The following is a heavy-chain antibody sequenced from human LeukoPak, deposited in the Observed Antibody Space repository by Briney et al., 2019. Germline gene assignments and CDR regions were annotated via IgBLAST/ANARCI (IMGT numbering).Heavy chain of an antibody. CDR3: ARVASSSWYFY. V-gene: IGHV1-3*01. CDR2: INAGNGNT. D-gene: IGHD6-13*01. Sequence: ASVKVSCKASGYTFTSYVMHGVRQAPGQRLEWMGWINAGNGNTKYSQKFQGRVTITRDTSASTAYMELSSLRSEDTAVYYCARVASSSWYFYWGQGTLVTVSS. J-gene: IGHJ4*02. CDR1: GYTFTSYV.